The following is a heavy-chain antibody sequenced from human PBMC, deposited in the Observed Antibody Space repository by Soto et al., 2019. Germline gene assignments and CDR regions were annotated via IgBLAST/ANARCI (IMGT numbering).Heavy chain of an antibody. CDR2: ISAYNGNT. J-gene: IGHJ6*02. V-gene: IGHV1-18*01. Sequence: ASVKVSCKASGYTFTSYGISWVRQAPGQGLEWMGWISAYNGNTNYAQKLQGRVTMTTDTSTSTAYMELRSLRSDDTAVYYCAREGLPMVPAAIPYYYYGMDVWGQGTTVTVSS. CDR3: AREGLPMVPAAIPYYYYGMDV. CDR1: GYTFTSYG. D-gene: IGHD2-2*01.